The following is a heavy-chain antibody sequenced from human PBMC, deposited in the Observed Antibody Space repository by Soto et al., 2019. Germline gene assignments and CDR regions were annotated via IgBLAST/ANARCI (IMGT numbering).Heavy chain of an antibody. J-gene: IGHJ4*02. CDR1: GFTFSNYW. CDR3: ARDKAYGDSEDY. D-gene: IGHD4-17*01. V-gene: IGHV3-7*03. CDR2: IKQEGSEK. Sequence: EVQLVESGGGLVQPGGSLRLSCAASGFTFSNYWMSWVRQAPGKGLEWVANIKQEGSEKYYVDSVKGRFTISRDNAKNSLYLQMNGLRAEDTAVYYCARDKAYGDSEDYWGQGTLVTVSS.